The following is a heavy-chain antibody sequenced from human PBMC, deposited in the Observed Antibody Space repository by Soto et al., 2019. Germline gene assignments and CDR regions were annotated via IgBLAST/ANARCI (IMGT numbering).Heavy chain of an antibody. J-gene: IGHJ4*02. CDR3: TTEYYYDSSGYQTIDY. Sequence: GGSLRLSCAASGFTFSSYAMHWVRQAPGKGLEWVGRIKSKTDGGTTDYAAPVKGRFTISRDDSKNTLYLQMNSLKTEDTAVYYCTTEYYYDSSGYQTIDYWGQGTLVTVSS. D-gene: IGHD3-22*01. CDR1: GFTFSSYA. V-gene: IGHV3-15*01. CDR2: IKSKTDGGTT.